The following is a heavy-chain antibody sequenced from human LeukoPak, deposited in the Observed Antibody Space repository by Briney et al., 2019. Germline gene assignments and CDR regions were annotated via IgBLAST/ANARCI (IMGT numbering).Heavy chain of an antibody. V-gene: IGHV1-69*04. D-gene: IGHD3-10*01. Sequence: ASVKVSCKASGGTFSSYAISWVRQAPGQGLEWMGRIIPILGIANYAQKFQGRVTITADKSTSTAYMELSSLRSEDTAVYYCARDKDYGSGSYPSDYWGQGTLVTVSS. CDR3: ARDKDYGSGSYPSDY. J-gene: IGHJ4*02. CDR1: GGTFSSYA. CDR2: IIPILGIA.